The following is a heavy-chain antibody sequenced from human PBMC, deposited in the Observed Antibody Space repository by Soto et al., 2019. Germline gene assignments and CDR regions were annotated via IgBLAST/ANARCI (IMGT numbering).Heavy chain of an antibody. CDR3: ARGQDYDILTGYNWFDP. V-gene: IGHV1-69*06. CDR1: GGTFSSYA. J-gene: IGHJ5*02. D-gene: IGHD3-9*01. CDR2: IIPIFGTA. Sequence: SVKVSCKASGGTFSSYAISWVRQAPGQGLEWMGGIIPIFGTANYAQKFQGRVTITADKSTSTAYMELSSLRSEDTAVYYCARGQDYDILTGYNWFDPWGQGTLVTVSS.